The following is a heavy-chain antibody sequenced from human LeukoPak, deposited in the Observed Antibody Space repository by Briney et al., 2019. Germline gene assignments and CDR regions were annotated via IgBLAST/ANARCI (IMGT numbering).Heavy chain of an antibody. J-gene: IGHJ1*01. Sequence: SQTLSLTCTVSGGSISSGSYYWSWIRQPPGKGLEWIGYIYHSGSTYHNPSLKSRVTISVDTSKNQFSLKLSSVTAADTAVYYCARARYEYFQHWGQGTLVTVSS. CDR1: GGSISSGSYY. CDR3: ARARYEYFQH. D-gene: IGHD3-16*02. V-gene: IGHV4-30-2*01. CDR2: IYHSGST.